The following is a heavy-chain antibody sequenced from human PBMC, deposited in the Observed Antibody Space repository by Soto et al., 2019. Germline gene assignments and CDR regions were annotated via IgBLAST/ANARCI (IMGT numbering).Heavy chain of an antibody. Sequence: QGQLHESGGGVVHPGTSLRLSCAASGLTFSSSAMHWVRQAPGKGLEWVAMISHDGSHEYYGDSVKGRFSVSRDNSHNILHLQMNRLRIEDTAVYFCARNTDHRLVRGWLDPWGQGTLVTVSS. CDR3: ARNTDHRLVRGWLDP. CDR2: ISHDGSHE. D-gene: IGHD3-10*01. J-gene: IGHJ5*02. V-gene: IGHV3-30-3*01. CDR1: GLTFSSSA.